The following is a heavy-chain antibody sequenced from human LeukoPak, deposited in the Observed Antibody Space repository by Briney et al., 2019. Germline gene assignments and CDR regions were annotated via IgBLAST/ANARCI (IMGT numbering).Heavy chain of an antibody. J-gene: IGHJ4*02. D-gene: IGHD3-22*01. CDR2: ISGSGGST. V-gene: IGHV3-23*01. Sequence: PGGSLRLSCAASGFTFSSYGMHWVRQAPGKGLEWVAGISGSGGSTNYADSVKGRFTISRDNPKNTLYLHMNSLRAEDTAVYFCAKRGVVIRVILVGFHKEAYYFDSWAREPWSPSPQ. CDR1: GFTFSSYG. CDR3: AKRGVVIRVILVGFHKEAYYFDS.